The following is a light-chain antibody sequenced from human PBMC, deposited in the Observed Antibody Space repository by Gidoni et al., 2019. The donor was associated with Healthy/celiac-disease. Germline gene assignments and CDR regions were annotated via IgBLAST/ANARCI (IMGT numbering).Light chain of an antibody. CDR2: GKN. CDR1: SLRSYY. CDR3: NSRDSSGNHVV. J-gene: IGLJ2*01. Sequence: SSELPPDPAVSVALGQTVRITCQGASLRSYYASWYQQKPGQAPVLVIYGKNNRPSGIPDRFSGSSSGNTASLTITGAQAEDEADYYCNSRDSSGNHVVFGGGTKLTVL. V-gene: IGLV3-19*01.